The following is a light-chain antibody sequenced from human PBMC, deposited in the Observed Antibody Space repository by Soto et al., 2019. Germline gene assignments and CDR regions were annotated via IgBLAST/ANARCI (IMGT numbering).Light chain of an antibody. CDR2: DVS. Sequence: QSVLTQPASVSGSPGQSITISCTGTSSDVGGYKYVSWYQHHPGKGPKLMLYDVSNRPSGVSNRFSGSKSGNTASLTISGLQAEDEADYYCSSYTSSTTYVFGTVTKLTVL. V-gene: IGLV2-14*01. J-gene: IGLJ1*01. CDR1: SSDVGGYKY. CDR3: SSYTSSTTYV.